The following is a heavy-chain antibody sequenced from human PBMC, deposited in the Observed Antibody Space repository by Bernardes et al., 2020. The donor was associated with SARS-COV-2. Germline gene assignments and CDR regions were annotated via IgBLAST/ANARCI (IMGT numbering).Heavy chain of an antibody. CDR3: ARHVYTYDITGGMDV. CDR2: IYYSGST. J-gene: IGHJ6*02. D-gene: IGHD3-9*01. CDR1: SASISGYY. V-gene: IGHV4-59*01. Sequence: SETLSLTRTVSSASISGYYWNWIRQPPGKGLEWIGNIYYSGSTNYNPSLKSRVTMSVDTSKNQFSLKVRSVTAADTAVYYCARHVYTYDITGGMDVWGQGTTVTVSS.